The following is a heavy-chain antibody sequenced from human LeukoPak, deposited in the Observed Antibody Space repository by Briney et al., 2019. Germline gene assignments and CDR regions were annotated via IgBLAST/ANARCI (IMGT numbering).Heavy chain of an antibody. V-gene: IGHV4-38-2*01. Sequence: SETLSLTCAVSGYSISSGYYWGWIRQPPGKGLEWIGGIYHSGSTYYNPSLKSRVTISVDTSKNQFSLKLSSVTAADTAVYYCARLMWYSNYDFDYWGQGTLVTVSS. CDR2: IYHSGST. CDR1: GYSISSGYY. CDR3: ARLMWYSNYDFDY. J-gene: IGHJ4*02. D-gene: IGHD4-11*01.